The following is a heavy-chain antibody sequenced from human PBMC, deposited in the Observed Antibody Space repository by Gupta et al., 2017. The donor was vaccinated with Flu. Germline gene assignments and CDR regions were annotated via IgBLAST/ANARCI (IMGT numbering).Heavy chain of an antibody. CDR3: IRSNLVLEY. J-gene: IGHJ4*02. Sequence: EVQLVESGGGFVQPGGSLRLSCSASGFTFSSYWMHWVRQAPGKGLVWVSRINTDGSNIAYADSVKGRFTISRDNARDTLYLQMNSLRAEDTAVYYCIRSNLVLEYWGQGTLVTVSS. CDR1: GFTFSSYW. V-gene: IGHV3-74*01. CDR2: INTDGSNI. D-gene: IGHD3-3*01.